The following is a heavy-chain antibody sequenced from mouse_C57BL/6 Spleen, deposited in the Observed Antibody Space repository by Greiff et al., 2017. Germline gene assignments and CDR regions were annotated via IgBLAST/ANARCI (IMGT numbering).Heavy chain of an antibody. CDR2: IWRGGST. Sequence: VQLKQSGPGLVQPSQSLSITCTVSGFSLTSYGVHWVRQSPGKGLEWLGVIWRGGSTDSNAAFMSRLSITKDNSKSQVFFKMNSLQTYDTARYYWAQTGLLGPRGLDYWGQGTSVTVSA. D-gene: IGHD3-3*01. V-gene: IGHV2-5*01. CDR3: AQTGLLGPRGLDY. CDR1: GFSLTSYG. J-gene: IGHJ4*01.